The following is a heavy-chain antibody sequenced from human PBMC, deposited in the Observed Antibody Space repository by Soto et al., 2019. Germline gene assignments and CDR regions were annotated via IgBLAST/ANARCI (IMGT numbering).Heavy chain of an antibody. J-gene: IGHJ6*02. CDR3: ARDDSSSWAYYYYYGMDV. Sequence: QVQLQESGPGLVKPSETLSLTCTVSGGSVSSGSYYWSWIRQPPGKGLEWIGYIYYSGSTNYNPSLESRVTISVDTSKNQFSLKLSSVTAADTAVYYCARDDSSSWAYYYYYGMDVWGQGTTVTVSS. D-gene: IGHD6-13*01. CDR1: GGSVSSGSYY. V-gene: IGHV4-61*01. CDR2: IYYSGST.